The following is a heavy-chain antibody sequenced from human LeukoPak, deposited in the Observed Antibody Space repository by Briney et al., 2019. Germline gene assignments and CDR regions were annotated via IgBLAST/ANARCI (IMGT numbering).Heavy chain of an antibody. CDR1: GFTFSSYG. V-gene: IGHV3-23*01. Sequence: PGGSLRLSCAASGFTFSSYGMSWVRQAPGKGLEWVSAISGSGGSTYYADSVKGRFTISRDNSKNTLYLQMNSLRAEDTAVYYCAREVYSSTRGVGYYFDYWGQGTLVTVSS. CDR3: AREVYSSTRGVGYYFDY. D-gene: IGHD6-13*01. CDR2: ISGSGGST. J-gene: IGHJ4*02.